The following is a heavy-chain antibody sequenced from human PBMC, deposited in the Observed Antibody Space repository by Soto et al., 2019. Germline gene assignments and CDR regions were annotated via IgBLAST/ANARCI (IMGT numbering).Heavy chain of an antibody. D-gene: IGHD2-15*01. CDR1: GYTFTSYY. J-gene: IGHJ6*02. CDR3: ARDKGREYCSGGSCYWSYGMDV. V-gene: IGHV1-46*01. CDR2: INPSGGST. Sequence: ASVKVSCKASGYTFTSYYMHWVRQAPGQGLEWMGIINPSGGSTSYAQKFQGRVTMTRDTSTSTVYMELSSLRSEDTAVYYCARDKGREYCSGGSCYWSYGMDVWGQGTTVTVSS.